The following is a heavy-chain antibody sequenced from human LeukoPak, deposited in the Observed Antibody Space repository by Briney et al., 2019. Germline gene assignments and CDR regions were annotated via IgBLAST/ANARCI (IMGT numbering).Heavy chain of an antibody. J-gene: IGHJ6*02. D-gene: IGHD3-9*01. CDR2: ISYDGSNK. CDR1: GFTFSSYG. CDR3: AKDLSLYYDILTGYLPRTLGYYYGMDV. V-gene: IGHV3-30*18. Sequence: GGSLRLSCAASGFTFSSYGMHWARQAPGKGLEWVAVISYDGSNKYYADSVKGRFTISRDNSKNTLYLQMNSLRAEDTAVYYCAKDLSLYYDILTGYLPRTLGYYYGMDVWGQGTTVTVSS.